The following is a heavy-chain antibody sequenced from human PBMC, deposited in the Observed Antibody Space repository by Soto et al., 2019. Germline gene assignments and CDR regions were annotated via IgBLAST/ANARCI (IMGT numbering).Heavy chain of an antibody. CDR3: AREGAHYAPLDH. CDR2: VNVDNANT. J-gene: IGHJ4*02. V-gene: IGHV1-3*01. Sequence: ASVKVSCKASGYNFTSFAMHWVRQAPGQGLEWMGWVNVDNANTGYAQKFQGRFTTARDTAASTAYMELSSRTSEDTAIYYCAREGAHYAPLDHWGQGSLVTVSS. CDR1: GYNFTSFA. D-gene: IGHD4-17*01.